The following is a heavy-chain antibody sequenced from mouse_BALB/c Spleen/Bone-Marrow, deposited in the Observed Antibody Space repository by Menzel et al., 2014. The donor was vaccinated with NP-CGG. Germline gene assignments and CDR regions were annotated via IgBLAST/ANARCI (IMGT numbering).Heavy chain of an antibody. D-gene: IGHD2-1*01. Sequence: VQLQESGDELVKPGASVKLSCIVSGFTFTSYWIHWVKQRPGQGPEWIGEINPSNGRTNYNEKFKRKATLTEDKSSSTAYMQLSSLTSEDSAVYCCARDGNYRYAMDYWGQGTSVTVSS. J-gene: IGHJ4*01. CDR2: INPSNGRT. CDR1: GFTFTSYW. CDR3: ARDGNYRYAMDY. V-gene: IGHV1S81*02.